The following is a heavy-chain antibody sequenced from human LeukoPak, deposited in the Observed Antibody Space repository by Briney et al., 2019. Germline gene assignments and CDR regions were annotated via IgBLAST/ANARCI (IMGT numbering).Heavy chain of an antibody. D-gene: IGHD3-22*01. V-gene: IGHV4-39*01. CDR2: IYYSGTT. CDR1: GGSISSSSYY. J-gene: IGHJ4*02. Sequence: PSEPLSLPCTVSGGSISSSSYYWGWIRQPPGKGLEWIGSIYYSGTTYYNSSLKSRTTISVDTSKNQFSLKLSSVTAADTAVYYCARHYYDSSGYRRDYYFDYWGQGTLVTVSS. CDR3: ARHYYDSSGYRRDYYFDY.